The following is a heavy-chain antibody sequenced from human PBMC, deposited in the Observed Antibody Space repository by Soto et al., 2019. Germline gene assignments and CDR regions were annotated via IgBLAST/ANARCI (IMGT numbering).Heavy chain of an antibody. J-gene: IGHJ4*02. CDR2: IGTAGDT. D-gene: IGHD2-15*01. Sequence: EVQLVESGGGLVQPGGSLRLSCAASGFTFSSYDMHWVRQATGKGLEWVSAIGTAGDTYYPGSVKGRFTISRENAKNSLYLQMNSLRAGDTAVYYCARVGCSGGSCYDYWGQGTLVTVSS. CDR3: ARVGCSGGSCYDY. CDR1: GFTFSSYD. V-gene: IGHV3-13*01.